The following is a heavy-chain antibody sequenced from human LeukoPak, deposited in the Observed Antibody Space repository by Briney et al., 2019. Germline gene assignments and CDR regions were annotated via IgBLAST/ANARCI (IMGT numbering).Heavy chain of an antibody. Sequence: ASVKVSCTASGSTFTSYGLSWVRQAPGHQLECLGWISAYNGNTNYAQKLQGRVTMTTDTSTSTAYMELRSLRSDDTAVYCCARARGSYWGYFDYWGQGTLVTVSS. CDR3: ARARGSYWGYFDY. D-gene: IGHD1-26*01. V-gene: IGHV1-18*01. CDR1: GSTFTSYG. J-gene: IGHJ4*02. CDR2: ISAYNGNT.